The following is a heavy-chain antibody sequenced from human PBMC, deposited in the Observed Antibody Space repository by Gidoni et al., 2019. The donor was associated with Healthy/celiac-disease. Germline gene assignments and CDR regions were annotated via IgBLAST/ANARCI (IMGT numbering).Heavy chain of an antibody. CDR1: GFTLRSYA. V-gene: IGHV3-30-3*01. J-gene: IGHJ4*02. Sequence: QVQLVESGGGVVQPGRSLRLSCAASGFTLRSYAMHWVRQAPGKVLEWVAVISYDGSNKYYADSVKGRFTISRDNSKNTLYLQMNSLRAEDTAVYYCARDSDYYDSSGPGDWGQGTLVTVSS. D-gene: IGHD3-22*01. CDR2: ISYDGSNK. CDR3: ARDSDYYDSSGPGD.